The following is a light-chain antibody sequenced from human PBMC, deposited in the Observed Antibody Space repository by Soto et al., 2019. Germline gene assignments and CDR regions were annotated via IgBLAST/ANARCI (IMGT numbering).Light chain of an antibody. J-gene: IGKJ1*01. Sequence: EIVLTQSPATLSLSPGERATLSCRASQSVSSYLAWYQQKPGQAPRLLIYGASTRDTGVPTRFSGSGSGTEFTLTITSLQSEDFAVYYCQQYNNWPLWTFGQGTKVDIK. CDR1: QSVSSY. CDR2: GAS. CDR3: QQYNNWPLWT. V-gene: IGKV3D-15*01.